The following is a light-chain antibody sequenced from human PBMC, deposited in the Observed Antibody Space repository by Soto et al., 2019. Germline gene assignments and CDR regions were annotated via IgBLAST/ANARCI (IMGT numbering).Light chain of an antibody. CDR3: SSYTSNRTLVV. CDR2: DVS. Sequence: QSVLTQPASVSGSPGQSITISCTGTSSDVGGYNYVSWYQQHPGKAPKLMIYDVSNRPSGVSNRFSGSKSGNTASLTISGLQAEDEADYYCSSYTSNRTLVVFGGGTKLTVL. V-gene: IGLV2-14*01. J-gene: IGLJ2*01. CDR1: SSDVGGYNY.